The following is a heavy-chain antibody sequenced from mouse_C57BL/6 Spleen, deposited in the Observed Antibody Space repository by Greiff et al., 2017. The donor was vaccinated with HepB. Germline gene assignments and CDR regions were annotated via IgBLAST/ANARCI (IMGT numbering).Heavy chain of an antibody. Sequence: KESCKASGYTFTSYWMHWVKQRPGRGLEWIGRIDPNSGGTKYNEKFKSKATLTVDKPSSTAYMQLSSLTSEDSAVYYCARDRYGSSYGYFDVWGTGTTVTVSS. J-gene: IGHJ1*03. CDR1: GYTFTSYW. CDR3: ARDRYGSSYGYFDV. D-gene: IGHD1-1*01. V-gene: IGHV1-72*01. CDR2: IDPNSGGT.